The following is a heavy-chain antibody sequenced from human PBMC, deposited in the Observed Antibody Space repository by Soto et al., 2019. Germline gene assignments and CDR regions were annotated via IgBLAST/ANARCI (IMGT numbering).Heavy chain of an antibody. CDR2: ISNDGSNR. CDR3: ASRSPALDF. Sequence: QVQLVESGGGVVQPGKSLRLSCAVSGFTLSTYGIHWVRQAPGQGLEWVALISNDGSNRYYADSVKGRFTLSRDLSKNTVYLQMNSLRADDTAVYYCASRSPALDFWGQGTLFTVSS. CDR1: GFTLSTYG. J-gene: IGHJ4*02. V-gene: IGHV3-33*01. D-gene: IGHD2-2*01.